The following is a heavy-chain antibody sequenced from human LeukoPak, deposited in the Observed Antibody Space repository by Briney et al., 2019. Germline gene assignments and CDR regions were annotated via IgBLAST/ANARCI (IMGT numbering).Heavy chain of an antibody. V-gene: IGHV3-23*01. CDR3: AKDLYIVVVVAATRDAFDI. Sequence: PGGSLRLSCAASGFTFSSYAMSWVRQAPGKGLEWVSAISGSGGSTYYADSVKGRFTISRDNSKNTLYLQMNSLRAEDTAVYYCAKDLYIVVVVAATRDAFDIWGQGTMVTVSS. CDR1: GFTFSSYA. J-gene: IGHJ3*02. CDR2: ISGSGGST. D-gene: IGHD2-15*01.